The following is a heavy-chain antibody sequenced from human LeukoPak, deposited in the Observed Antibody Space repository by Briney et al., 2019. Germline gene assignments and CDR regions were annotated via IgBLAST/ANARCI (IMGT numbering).Heavy chain of an antibody. CDR2: ISGSGGST. Sequence: QPGASLRLSCAASGFTFSSYAMSWVRQAPGKGLEWVSAISGSGGSTYYADSVKGRFTISRDNSKNTLYLQMNCLRAEDTAVYYCAKMGPNYYDSSGYSWFDPWGQGTLVTVSS. CDR3: AKMGPNYYDSSGYSWFDP. CDR1: GFTFSSYA. V-gene: IGHV3-23*01. D-gene: IGHD3-22*01. J-gene: IGHJ5*02.